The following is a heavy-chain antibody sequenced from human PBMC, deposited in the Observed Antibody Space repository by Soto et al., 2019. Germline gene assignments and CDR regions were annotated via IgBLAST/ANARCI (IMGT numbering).Heavy chain of an antibody. CDR3: AKDSSVVPAAIALDY. J-gene: IGHJ4*02. CDR1: GFTFSSYA. V-gene: IGHV3-23*01. D-gene: IGHD2-2*01. Sequence: PGGSLRLSCAASGFTFSSYAMSWVRQAPGKGLEWVSAISGSGGSTYYADSVKGRFTISRDNSKNTLYLQMNSLRAEDTAVYYCAKDSSVVPAAIALDYWGQGTLVTVSS. CDR2: ISGSGGST.